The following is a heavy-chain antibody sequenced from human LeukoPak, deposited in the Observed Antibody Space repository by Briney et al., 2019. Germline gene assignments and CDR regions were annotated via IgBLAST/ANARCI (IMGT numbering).Heavy chain of an antibody. V-gene: IGHV3-74*01. Sequence: GGSLRLSCETAGFTFSSYVMHWVRRAPGKGLVWVSRISHDGFISYADSVKGRFTISRDNAKNTLILQMNSLRAEDTAVYYCARDWVYKIDYWGRGTLVTVSS. CDR1: GFTFSSYV. CDR2: ISHDGFI. J-gene: IGHJ4*02. D-gene: IGHD5-24*01. CDR3: ARDWVYKIDY.